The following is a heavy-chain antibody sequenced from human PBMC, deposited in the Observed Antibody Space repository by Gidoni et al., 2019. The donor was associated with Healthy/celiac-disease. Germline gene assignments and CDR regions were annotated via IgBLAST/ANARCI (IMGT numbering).Heavy chain of an antibody. Sequence: QVQLQQWGAGLLKPSETLSLTCAVYGGSFSGYYWSWIRQPPGKGLEWIGEINHSGSTNYNPSLKSRVTISVDTAVYYCARRVGRDGYNFWRGGWFDPWGQGTLVTVSS. J-gene: IGHJ5*02. CDR2: INHSGST. V-gene: IGHV4-34*01. CDR1: GGSFSGYY. D-gene: IGHD5-12*01. CDR3: DP.